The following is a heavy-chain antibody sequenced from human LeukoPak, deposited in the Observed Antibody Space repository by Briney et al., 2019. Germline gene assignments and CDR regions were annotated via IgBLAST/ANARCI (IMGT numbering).Heavy chain of an antibody. J-gene: IGHJ5*02. D-gene: IGHD6-13*01. CDR1: GGSISSYY. V-gene: IGHV4-59*01. Sequence: SETLSLTCTVSGGSISSYYWSWIRQPPGKGLEWIGYIYYSGSTNYNPSLKSRVTISVDTSKNQFSLKPSSVTAADTAVYYCARDQENIAAAGTPGWFDPWGQGTLVTVSS. CDR3: ARDQENIAAAGTPGWFDP. CDR2: IYYSGST.